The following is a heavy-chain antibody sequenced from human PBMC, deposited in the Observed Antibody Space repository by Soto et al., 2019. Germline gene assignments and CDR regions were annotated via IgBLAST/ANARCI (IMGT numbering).Heavy chain of an antibody. Sequence: ASVKVSCKVSGYTLTELSMHWVRQAPGKGLEWMGGFDPEDGETIYAQKFQGRVTMTEDTSTDTAYMELSSLRSEDTAVYYCATAARDDFWSGYYALPAYWGQGTLVPVSP. CDR1: GYTLTELS. CDR2: FDPEDGET. V-gene: IGHV1-24*01. J-gene: IGHJ4*02. D-gene: IGHD3-3*01. CDR3: ATAARDDFWSGYYALPAY.